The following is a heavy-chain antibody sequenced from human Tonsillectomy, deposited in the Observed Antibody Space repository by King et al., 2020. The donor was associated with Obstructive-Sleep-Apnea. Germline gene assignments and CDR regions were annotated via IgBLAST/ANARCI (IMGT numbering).Heavy chain of an antibody. V-gene: IGHV3-23*04. CDR1: GFTFSSYA. Sequence: VQLVESGGGLVQPGGSLRLSCAASGFTFSSYAMSWGRQAPGKGLEWVSSISASGGGTNYADPVKGRFTISRDNSKNTLYLQMNSLRAEDTAVYYCAKQGTIFGVVTEVDYYGMDVWGQGTTVTVS. D-gene: IGHD3-3*01. J-gene: IGHJ6*02. CDR3: AKQGTIFGVVTEVDYYGMDV. CDR2: ISASGGGT.